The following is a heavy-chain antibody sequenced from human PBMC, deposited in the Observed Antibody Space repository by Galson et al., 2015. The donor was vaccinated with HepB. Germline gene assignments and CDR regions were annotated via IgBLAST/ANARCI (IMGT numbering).Heavy chain of an antibody. CDR3: ARVTPSDEYGDYEGAFDV. D-gene: IGHD4-17*01. CDR1: GFTFSTYW. V-gene: IGHV3-7*03. Sequence: SLRLSCAASGFTFSTYWMTWVRQAPGEGLEWVANIKQHGNKEYYVDSVKGRFTISRDNVKNSLYLHMNSLRAEDTAVYYCARVTPSDEYGDYEGAFDVWGQGTKVTVSS. CDR2: IKQHGNKE. J-gene: IGHJ3*01.